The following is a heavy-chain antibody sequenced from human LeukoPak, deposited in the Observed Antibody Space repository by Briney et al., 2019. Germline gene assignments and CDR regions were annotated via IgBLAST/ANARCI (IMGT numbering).Heavy chain of an antibody. D-gene: IGHD6-13*01. CDR2: ITAYNGNT. Sequence: GASVTVSCTPSGYTFSSYGVTWVRQAPGQGLEWMGWITAYNGNTKYAQKLQGRVTMTTVTSTSTAYMELSSLRSEDTAVYYCARTSIAAAGTGWFDPWGQGTLVTVSS. J-gene: IGHJ5*02. CDR1: GYTFSSYG. CDR3: ARTSIAAAGTGWFDP. V-gene: IGHV1-18*01.